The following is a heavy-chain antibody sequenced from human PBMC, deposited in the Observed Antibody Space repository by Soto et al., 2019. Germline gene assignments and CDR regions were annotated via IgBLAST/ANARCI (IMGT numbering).Heavy chain of an antibody. V-gene: IGHV1-18*01. Sequence: QVPLVQSGAEVKKPGASVKVSCKASGYTFTSYGISWVRQAPGQGLEWMGWISAYNGNTNYAQKLQGRVTMTTDTSTSKAYMELRSLRSDDTAVYYCARARRGYRYYYYGMDVWGQGTTVTVSS. D-gene: IGHD3-10*01. CDR1: GYTFTSYG. CDR2: ISAYNGNT. CDR3: ARARRGYRYYYYGMDV. J-gene: IGHJ6*02.